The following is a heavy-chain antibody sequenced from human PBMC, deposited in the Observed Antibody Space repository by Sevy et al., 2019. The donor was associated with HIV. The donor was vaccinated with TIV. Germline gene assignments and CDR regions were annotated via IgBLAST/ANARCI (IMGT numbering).Heavy chain of an antibody. D-gene: IGHD6-6*01. CDR3: ARDGQVYSSSSGGYYYYGMDV. J-gene: IGHJ6*02. CDR2: ISAYNGKT. V-gene: IGHV1-18*04. Sequence: ASVKVSCKASGYTFASYGISWVRQAPGQGLEWMGWISAYNGKTNIAQKLQDKFTMTTEKSTSTAYMELRSLRSDDTAVYYCARDGQVYSSSSGGYYYYGMDVWGQGTTVTVSS. CDR1: GYTFASYG.